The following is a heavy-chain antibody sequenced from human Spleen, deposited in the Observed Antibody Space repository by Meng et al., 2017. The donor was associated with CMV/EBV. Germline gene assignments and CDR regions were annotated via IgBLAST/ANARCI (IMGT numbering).Heavy chain of an antibody. D-gene: IGHD6-19*01. CDR3: AKESGTFSSGWLDC. CDR1: GFSFSSYG. J-gene: IGHJ4*02. Sequence: GESLRISCAASGFSFSSYGMHWVRQAPGKGLEWGAYIRFDGHNKYYADSVKGRFTISRDNSRNTLFLQMNSLRIEDTAVYYCAKESGTFSSGWLDCWGQGALVTVSS. V-gene: IGHV3-30*02. CDR2: IRFDGHNK.